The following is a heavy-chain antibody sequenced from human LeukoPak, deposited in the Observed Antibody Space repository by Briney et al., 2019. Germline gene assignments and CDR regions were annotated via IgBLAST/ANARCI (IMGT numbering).Heavy chain of an antibody. J-gene: IGHJ3*02. V-gene: IGHV4-39*07. CDR2: IYHSGST. D-gene: IGHD5-24*01. Sequence: PSETLSLTCTVSGVSISSSDYYWGWIRQPPGKGLEWIGSIYHSGSTYYYPSLESRVTISVDTSKNQFSLKLSSVTAADTAVYYCARYSRVWLQWGLGAFDIWGQGTMVTVSS. CDR1: GVSISSSDYY. CDR3: ARYSRVWLQWGLGAFDI.